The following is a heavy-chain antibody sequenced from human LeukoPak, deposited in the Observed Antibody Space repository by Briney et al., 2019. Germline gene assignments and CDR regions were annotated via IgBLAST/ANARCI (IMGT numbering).Heavy chain of an antibody. CDR3: ARPMVRGVIFAFDI. CDR1: GGSISSYY. J-gene: IGHJ3*02. V-gene: IGHV4-59*01. D-gene: IGHD3-10*01. Sequence: SETLSLTGTVSGGSISSYYWSWIRQPPGKGLEWIGYIYYSGSTNYNPSLKSRVTISVDTSKNQFSLKLSSVTAADTAVYYCARPMVRGVIFAFDIWGQGTMVTVSS. CDR2: IYYSGST.